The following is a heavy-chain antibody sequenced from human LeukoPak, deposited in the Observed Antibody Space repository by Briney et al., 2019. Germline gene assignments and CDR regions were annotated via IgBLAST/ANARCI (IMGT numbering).Heavy chain of an antibody. V-gene: IGHV3-74*01. CDR1: GFTFSSYW. CDR3: AKGENHYYDSSSYSPPFDY. D-gene: IGHD3-22*01. J-gene: IGHJ4*02. Sequence: GGSLRLSCVASGFTFSSYWMHWVRQDPRKGLVWVSRINGDGRNINYADSVRGRFTISRDYSRNTLYLQMNSLRAEDTAVYYCAKGENHYYDSSSYSPPFDYWGRGTLVTVSS. CDR2: INGDGRNI.